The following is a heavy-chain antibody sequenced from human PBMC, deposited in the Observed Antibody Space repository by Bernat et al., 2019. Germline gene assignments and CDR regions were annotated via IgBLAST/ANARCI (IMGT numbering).Heavy chain of an antibody. J-gene: IGHJ6*03. Sequence: QVQLVESGGGLVKPGGSLRLSCAASGFTFSDYYMSWIRQAPGKGLEWVSYISSSGSTINYADSVKGRFNISRDNTKNSLYLQMNTLRAEDTAVYYCARDFPFHSRGWNYHYYMDVWGEGTAVTVSS. V-gene: IGHV3-11*01. CDR2: ISSSGSTI. D-gene: IGHD6-19*01. CDR3: ARDFPFHSRGWNYHYYMDV. CDR1: GFTFSDYY.